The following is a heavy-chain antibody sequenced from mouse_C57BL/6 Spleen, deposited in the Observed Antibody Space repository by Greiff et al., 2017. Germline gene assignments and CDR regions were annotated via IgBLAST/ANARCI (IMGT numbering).Heavy chain of an antibody. J-gene: IGHJ2*01. CDR1: GFTFSSYA. CDR3: AGGGRGVFDY. CDR2: ISDGGSYT. Sequence: EVQVVESGGGLVKPGGSLKLSCAASGFTFSSYAMSWVRQTPEKRLEWVATISDGGSYTYYPDNVKGRFTISRDNAKNNLYLQMSHLKSEDTALSYGAGGGRGVFDYWGQGTTLTVSS. D-gene: IGHD3-3*01. V-gene: IGHV5-4*01.